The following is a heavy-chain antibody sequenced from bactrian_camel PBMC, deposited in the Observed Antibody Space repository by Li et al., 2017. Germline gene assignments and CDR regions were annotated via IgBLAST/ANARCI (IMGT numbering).Heavy chain of an antibody. CDR1: GYTRRSDC. Sequence: HVQLVESGGGSVQAGGSLSLSCATRGYTRRSDCVGWFRQAPGKEREGVASTWTGGGDAYYASSVKGRFTISRDDAENTLVLQMNNLKPEDSGIYYCAVRYRSLLSSCPLIIEDYTDWGQGTQVTVS. V-gene: IGHV3S1*01. J-gene: IGHJ4*01. CDR3: AVRYRSLLSSCPLIIEDYTD. D-gene: IGHD1*01. CDR2: TWTGGGDA.